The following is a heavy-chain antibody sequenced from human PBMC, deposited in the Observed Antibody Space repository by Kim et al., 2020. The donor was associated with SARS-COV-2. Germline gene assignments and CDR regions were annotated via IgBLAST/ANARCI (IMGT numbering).Heavy chain of an antibody. J-gene: IGHJ3*02. D-gene: IGHD3-16*01. Sequence: RFTIARDNSKNTLYLQMTSLRAEDTAVYYCAREAGDVARRPIESSDAFDIWGQGTMVTVSS. V-gene: IGHV3-30*07. CDR3: AREAGDVARRPIESSDAFDI.